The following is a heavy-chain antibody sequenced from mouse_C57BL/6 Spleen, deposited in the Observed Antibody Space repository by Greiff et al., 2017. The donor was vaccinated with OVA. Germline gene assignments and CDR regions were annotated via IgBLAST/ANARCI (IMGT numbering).Heavy chain of an antibody. CDR3: ARDWDEGFAY. CDR1: GFSLSTSGMG. V-gene: IGHV8-12*01. D-gene: IGHD4-1*01. Sequence: QVTLKESGPGILQSSQTLSLTCSFSGFSLSTSGMGVSWIRQPSGKGLEWLAHIYWDDDKRYNPSLKSRLTISKDTSRNQVFLKITSVDTADTATYYCARDWDEGFAYWGQGTLVTVSA. CDR2: IYWDDDK. J-gene: IGHJ3*01.